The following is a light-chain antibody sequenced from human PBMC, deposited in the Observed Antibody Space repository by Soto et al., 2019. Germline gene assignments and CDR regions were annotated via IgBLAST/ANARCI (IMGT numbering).Light chain of an antibody. CDR3: CSYAGSYTYV. CDR2: SVS. CDR1: SSDVGGHNY. Sequence: QSLLTQPLSVSLSPGQSVTISCTGTSSDVGGHNYVSWYQQYPGKAPKLLLSSVSKRPSGVPDRFSGSKSGNTASLTISGLQAEDEADYYCCSYAGSYTYVFGTGTKVTVL. J-gene: IGLJ1*01. V-gene: IGLV2-11*01.